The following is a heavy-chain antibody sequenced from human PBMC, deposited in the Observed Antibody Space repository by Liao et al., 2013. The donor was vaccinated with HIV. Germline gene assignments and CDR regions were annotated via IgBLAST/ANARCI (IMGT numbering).Heavy chain of an antibody. J-gene: IGHJ4*02. D-gene: IGHD6-13*01. V-gene: IGHV4-39*07. Sequence: QVQLQESGPGLVKPSQTLSLTCTVSGGSISSGSYYWSWIRQPPGKGLEWIGEINHSGSTNYNPSLKSRVTISVDTSKNQFSLKLSSVTAADTAVYYCARGLGXSSWYFDYWGQGTLVTVSS. CDR2: INHSGST. CDR3: ARGLGXSSWYFDY. CDR1: GGSISSGSYY.